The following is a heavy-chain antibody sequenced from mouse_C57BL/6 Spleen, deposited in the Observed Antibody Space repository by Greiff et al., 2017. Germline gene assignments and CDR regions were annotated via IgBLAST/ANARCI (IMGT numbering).Heavy chain of an antibody. Sequence: EVHLVESGGGLVQPGGSLKLSCAASGFTFSDYGMAWVRQAPRKGPEWVAFISNLAYSIYYADTVTGRFTISRGNAKNTLYLEMCSLRSEDTAMYYCARLGRYFDVWGTGTTVTVSS. V-gene: IGHV5-15*01. J-gene: IGHJ1*03. CDR2: ISNLAYSI. CDR1: GFTFSDYG. CDR3: ARLGRYFDV.